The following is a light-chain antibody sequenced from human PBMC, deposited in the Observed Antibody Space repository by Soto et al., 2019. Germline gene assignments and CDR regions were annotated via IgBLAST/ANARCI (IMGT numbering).Light chain of an antibody. V-gene: IGKV3-15*01. CDR3: KQYNSWPLT. Sequence: EIVMTQSPATLSVSPGDRVTLSCRASQSVRSNSAWYQQKPGQAHRLLFYGASTRATGIPARFSGSGYGSEFTLTISSLQSEDFAVYYCKQYNSWPLTFGGGTKVDIK. J-gene: IGKJ4*01. CDR2: GAS. CDR1: QSVRSN.